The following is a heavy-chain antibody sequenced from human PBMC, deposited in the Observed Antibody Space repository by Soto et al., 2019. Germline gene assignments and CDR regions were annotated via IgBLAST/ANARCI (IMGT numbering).Heavy chain of an antibody. V-gene: IGHV3-72*01. CDR2: SRAKHKRYPT. D-gene: IGHD2-15*01. CDR3: ARGARASGPDRYCCGMDV. CDR1: GFTLSGHY. Sequence: GGSLRLSCSASGFTLSGHYIVWIRQAPGNGHVWLCRSRAKHKRYPTKYATTVIGRFSISTDDTRNLLYLQVNSLNTYATVAYYCARGARASGPDRYCCGMDVWHQRTT. J-gene: IGHJ6*02.